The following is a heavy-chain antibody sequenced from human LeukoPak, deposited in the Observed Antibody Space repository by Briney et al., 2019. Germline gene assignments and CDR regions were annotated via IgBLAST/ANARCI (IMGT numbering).Heavy chain of an antibody. V-gene: IGHV3-74*01. J-gene: IGHJ4*02. Sequence: GGSLRLSCAASGFTLSSYEMHWVRQAPGKGLVWVSRINSDGSRTGYADAVKGRFTISRDNAKNMLYLQMNSLRAEDTAIYYCARDLPREVTLDYWGQGTLVTVSS. CDR2: INSDGSRT. CDR3: ARDLPREVTLDY. D-gene: IGHD2-21*02. CDR1: GFTLSSYE.